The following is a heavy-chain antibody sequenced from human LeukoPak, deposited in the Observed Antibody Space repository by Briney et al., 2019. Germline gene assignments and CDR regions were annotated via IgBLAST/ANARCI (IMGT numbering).Heavy chain of an antibody. Sequence: ASVKVSCKASGGTFSSYAISWVRQAPGQGLEWMGGIIPIFGTANYAQKFQGRVTITADKSTSTAYMELNSLRAEDTAVYYCARERGGGGFGVVIKRSYYYMDVWGKGTTVTVSS. CDR3: ARERGGGGFGVVIKRSYYYMDV. CDR1: GGTFSSYA. CDR2: IIPIFGTA. V-gene: IGHV1-69*06. J-gene: IGHJ6*03. D-gene: IGHD3-3*01.